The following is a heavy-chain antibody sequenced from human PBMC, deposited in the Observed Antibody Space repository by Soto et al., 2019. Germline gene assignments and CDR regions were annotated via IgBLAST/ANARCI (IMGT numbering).Heavy chain of an antibody. Sequence: GSGPTLVNPNQPLPLPCTLSGFSLTTRGVRVGWIRQPPRKALEWLVLIYWNDDKSYTPSLKIRLTITKDTSKNQVVLTMTNMDLVVTATYYCAYRRRYAAYWIDPWGQGTLVTVSS. V-gene: IGHV2-5*01. CDR2: IYWNDDK. J-gene: IGHJ5*02. CDR1: GFSLTTRGVR. D-gene: IGHD1-1*01. CDR3: AYRRRYAAYWIDP.